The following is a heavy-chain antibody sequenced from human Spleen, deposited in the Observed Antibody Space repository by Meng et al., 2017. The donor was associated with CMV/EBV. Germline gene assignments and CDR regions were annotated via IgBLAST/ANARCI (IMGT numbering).Heavy chain of an antibody. D-gene: IGHD4-17*01. Sequence: GGSLRLSCAASGFTFSSYSMNWVRQVPGKGLEWLSYISSASSTKSYAGSVKGRCTISRDNAKNSLYLQMNSLRAEDTAFYYCARETTVTNYFDYWGQGTLVTVSS. CDR3: ARETTVTNYFDY. V-gene: IGHV3-48*04. J-gene: IGHJ4*02. CDR1: GFTFSSYS. CDR2: ISSASSTK.